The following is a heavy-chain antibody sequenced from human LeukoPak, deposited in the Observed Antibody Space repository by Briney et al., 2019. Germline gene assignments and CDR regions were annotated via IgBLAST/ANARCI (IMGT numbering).Heavy chain of an antibody. CDR3: ASRLAYCGGDCYFF. V-gene: IGHV1-8*01. D-gene: IGHD2-21*02. CDR2: MNPNSGNT. Sequence: ASVKVSCKASGYTFTSYDINWVRQATGQGLEWMGWMNPNSGNTGYAQKFQGRVTVTRNTSISTAYMELSSLRSEDTAVYYCASRLAYCGGDCYFFWGQGTLVTVSS. CDR1: GYTFTSYD. J-gene: IGHJ4*02.